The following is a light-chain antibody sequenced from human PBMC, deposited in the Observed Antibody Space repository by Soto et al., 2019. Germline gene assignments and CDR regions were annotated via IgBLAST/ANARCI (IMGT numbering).Light chain of an antibody. CDR3: QQSYITPPRYT. J-gene: IGKJ2*01. CDR1: QSISSF. V-gene: IGKV1-39*01. CDR2: AAS. Sequence: DIQMTQSPSSLSSSVGDIFTITCRASQSISSFLNWYQQKPGKAPKVLIYAASRLESGVPSRFSGSGSGTDFTLTISSLQPEDYATYYCQQSYITPPRYTFGQGTKVDIK.